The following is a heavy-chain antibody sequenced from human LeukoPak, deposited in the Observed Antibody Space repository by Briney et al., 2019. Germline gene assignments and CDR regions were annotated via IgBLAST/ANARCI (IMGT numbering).Heavy chain of an antibody. J-gene: IGHJ5*02. V-gene: IGHV1-18*01. CDR3: AREGCSGGSCYSGPNWFDP. D-gene: IGHD2-15*01. Sequence: AAVKVSCKASGYTFTSYGISWVRQAPGQGLKWMGWISAYNGNTNYAQKLQGRVTMTTDTSTSTAYMELRSLRSDDTAVYYCAREGCSGGSCYSGPNWFDPWGQGTLVTVSS. CDR1: GYTFTSYG. CDR2: ISAYNGNT.